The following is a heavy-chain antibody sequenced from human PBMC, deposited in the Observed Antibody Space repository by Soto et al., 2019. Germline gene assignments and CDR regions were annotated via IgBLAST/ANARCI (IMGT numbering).Heavy chain of an antibody. Sequence: ASVKVSCKASGYTFTSYGTSWVRQAPGQGLEWMGWISAYNGNTNYAQKLQGRVTMTTDTSTSTAYMELRSLRSDDTAVYYCARDIAVAGDPLYFDYWGQGTLVTVSS. J-gene: IGHJ4*02. CDR3: ARDIAVAGDPLYFDY. D-gene: IGHD6-19*01. CDR2: ISAYNGNT. CDR1: GYTFTSYG. V-gene: IGHV1-18*01.